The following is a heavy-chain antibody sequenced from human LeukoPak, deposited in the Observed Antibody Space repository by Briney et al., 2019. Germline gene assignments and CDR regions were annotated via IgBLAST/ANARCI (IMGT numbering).Heavy chain of an antibody. V-gene: IGHV4-34*01. CDR3: ARYAGAYYYYYYMDV. CDR2: INHSGST. CDR1: GGSFSGYY. J-gene: IGHJ6*03. Sequence: SETLSLTCAVYGGSFSGYYWSWIRQPPGKGLEWIGEINHSGSTNYNPSLKSRVTISVDTSKNQFSLKLSSVTAADTAVYYCARYAGAYYYYYYMDVWGKGTTVTVSS. D-gene: IGHD2-2*01.